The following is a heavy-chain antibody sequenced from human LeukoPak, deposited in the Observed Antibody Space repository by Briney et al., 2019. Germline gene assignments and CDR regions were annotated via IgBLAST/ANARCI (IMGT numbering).Heavy chain of an antibody. Sequence: GGSLRLSCAASGFTFSTYAVNWVRQAPGKGLEWVAVISYDGSNKYYADSVKGRFTISRDNSKNTLYLQMNSLRAEDTAVYYCARASEEEGYSYAPYYYTMDVWGQGTTVTVSS. J-gene: IGHJ6*02. D-gene: IGHD5-18*01. CDR3: ARASEEEGYSYAPYYYTMDV. CDR2: ISYDGSNK. V-gene: IGHV3-30-3*01. CDR1: GFTFSTYA.